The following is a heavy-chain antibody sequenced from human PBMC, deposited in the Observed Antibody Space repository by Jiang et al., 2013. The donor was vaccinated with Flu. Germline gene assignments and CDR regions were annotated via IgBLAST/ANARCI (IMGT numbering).Heavy chain of an antibody. CDR1: GGSIISEKSY. V-gene: IGHV4-39*07. Sequence: PGLVKPSETLSLRCSVSGGSIISEKSYWGWIRQPPGKGLEWIGSIYYSGTTYYNPSLKSRVTMSVDTSKKQFSLRLTSVRAADTAVYYCASQHWDHGVGSYYMSHWGQGALVTVSS. CDR2: IYYSGTT. D-gene: IGHD3-10*01. J-gene: IGHJ4*02. CDR3: ASQHWDHGVGSYYMSH.